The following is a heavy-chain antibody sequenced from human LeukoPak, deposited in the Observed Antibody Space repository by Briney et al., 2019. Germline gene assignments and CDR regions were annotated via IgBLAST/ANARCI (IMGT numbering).Heavy chain of an antibody. CDR3: PGALRRTRDGYNYDWYLDL. D-gene: IGHD5-24*01. V-gene: IGHV4-4*07. CDR1: GGSISSYY. J-gene: IGHJ2*01. Sequence: SETLSLTCTVSGGSISSYYWSWIRQPAGKGLELIGRTYTDGSTKYNPSLRSRVTMSSDTSKNQFSLNLNSVTAADTAVYFCPGALRRTRDGYNYDWYLDLWGRGTLVTVSS. CDR2: TYTDGST.